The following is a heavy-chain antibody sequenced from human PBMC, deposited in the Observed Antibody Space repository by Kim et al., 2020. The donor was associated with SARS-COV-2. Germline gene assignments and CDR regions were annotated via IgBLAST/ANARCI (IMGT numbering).Heavy chain of an antibody. V-gene: IGHV3-23*03. CDR3: AKDRVVGARGYFDY. J-gene: IGHJ4*02. D-gene: IGHD2-15*01. Sequence: ADPVKGRFTISRDNSKNTLYLQRNSLGAEDTAVYYCAKDRVVGARGYFDYWGQGTLVTVSS.